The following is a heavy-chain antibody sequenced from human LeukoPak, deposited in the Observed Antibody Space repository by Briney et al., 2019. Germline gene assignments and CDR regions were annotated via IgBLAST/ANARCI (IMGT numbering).Heavy chain of an antibody. CDR1: GGSISSGSYY. CDR3: ARDRNYDFWSGYTNWFDH. J-gene: IGHJ5*02. Sequence: SQTLSLTCTVSGGSISSGSYYWSWIRQPAGEGLEWIGRIYTSGSTNYNPSLKSRVTISVDTSKNQFSLKLSSVTAADTAVYYCARDRNYDFWSGYTNWFDHWGQGTLVTVSS. CDR2: IYTSGST. V-gene: IGHV4-61*02. D-gene: IGHD3-3*01.